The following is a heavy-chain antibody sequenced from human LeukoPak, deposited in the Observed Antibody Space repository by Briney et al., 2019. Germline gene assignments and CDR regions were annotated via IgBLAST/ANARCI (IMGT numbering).Heavy chain of an antibody. V-gene: IGHV4-59*08. CDR3: ARHEGARVVTPLFY. J-gene: IGHJ4*02. D-gene: IGHD4-23*01. Sequence: PSETLSLTCTVSGGSISSYYWNWIWQPPGKGLEWIGYIYYSGSTNYNPSLKSRVTISVDTSKNQFSLKLSSVPAAHTIVYYCARHEGARVVTPLFYWGQGTLVTVSS. CDR1: GGSISSYY. CDR2: IYYSGST.